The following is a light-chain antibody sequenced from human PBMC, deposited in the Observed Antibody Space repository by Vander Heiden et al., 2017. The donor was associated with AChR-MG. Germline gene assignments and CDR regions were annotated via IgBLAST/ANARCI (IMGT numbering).Light chain of an antibody. J-gene: IGLJ2*01. CDR1: TSNIGNNY. V-gene: IGLV1-51*02. Sequence: QSVLTQPPSVSAAPGQKVTISCSGSTSNIGNNYVAWYQQLPGTAPKLLIYENNRRPSGIPDRFSGSKSGASATLGITGLQTGDEADYYCGTWDDSLRAMIFGGGTTLTVL. CDR3: GTWDDSLRAMI. CDR2: ENN.